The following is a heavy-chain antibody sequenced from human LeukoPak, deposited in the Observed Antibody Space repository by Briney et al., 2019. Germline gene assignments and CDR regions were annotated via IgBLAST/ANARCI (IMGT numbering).Heavy chain of an antibody. CDR1: GYTFTSYA. Sequence: ASVKVSCKASGYTFTSYAMHWVRQAPGQGLEWMGWINAGNGNTKYSQKFQGRVTITRDTSASTAYMELSRLRSEDTAVYCCARAEYYYDSSGYYDYWGQETVVTVSS. V-gene: IGHV1-3*01. D-gene: IGHD3-22*01. CDR2: INAGNGNT. J-gene: IGHJ4*02. CDR3: ARAEYYYDSSGYYDY.